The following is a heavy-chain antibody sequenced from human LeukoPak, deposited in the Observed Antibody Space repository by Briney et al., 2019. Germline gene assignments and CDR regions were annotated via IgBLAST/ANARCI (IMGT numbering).Heavy chain of an antibody. CDR1: GYTFTSYY. CDR2: INPSGGST. D-gene: IGHD2-2*01. J-gene: IGHJ5*02. Sequence: ASVKVSCKASGYTFTSYYMHWVRQAPGQGLEWMGIINPSGGSTSYAQKFQGRVTMTRDTSTSTVYMELSSLRAEDTAVYYCAKPRLPAAILGSRGGWNWFDPWGQGTLVTVSS. CDR3: AKPRLPAAILGSRGGWNWFDP. V-gene: IGHV1-46*01.